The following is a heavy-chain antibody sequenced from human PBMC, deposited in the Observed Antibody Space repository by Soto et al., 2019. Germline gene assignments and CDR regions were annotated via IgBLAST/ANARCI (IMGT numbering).Heavy chain of an antibody. CDR3: AKGVGAQLWFAFDY. CDR2: ISGSGGST. Sequence: PGGSLRLSCAAYGFTFSSYAMSWVRQAPGKGLEWVSAISGSGGSTYYADSVKGRFTISRDNSKNTPYLQMNSLRAEDTAVYYCAKGVGAQLWFAFDYWGQGALVTVSS. D-gene: IGHD5-18*01. J-gene: IGHJ4*02. CDR1: GFTFSSYA. V-gene: IGHV3-23*01.